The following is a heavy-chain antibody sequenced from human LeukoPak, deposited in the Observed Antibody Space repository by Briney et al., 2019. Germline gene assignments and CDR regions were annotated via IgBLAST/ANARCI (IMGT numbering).Heavy chain of an antibody. V-gene: IGHV1-2*02. J-gene: IGHJ5*02. CDR3: ARSYYDILTGVINWFDP. D-gene: IGHD3-9*01. CDR2: INPNSGGT. Sequence: EASVKVSCKASGYTFTAYYMHWVRQAPGQGLEWMGWINPNSGGTNYAQKFQGRVTMTRDTSISTAYMELSRLRSDDTAVYYCARSYYDILTGVINWFDPWGQGTLVTVSS. CDR1: GYTFTAYY.